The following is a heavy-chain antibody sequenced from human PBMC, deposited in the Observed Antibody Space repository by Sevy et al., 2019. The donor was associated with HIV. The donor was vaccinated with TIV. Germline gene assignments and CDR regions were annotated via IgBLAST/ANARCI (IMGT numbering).Heavy chain of an antibody. D-gene: IGHD2-21*01. CDR1: GGSITSGGYY. V-gene: IGHV4-31*03. CDR2: FYYSGNT. J-gene: IGHJ3*02. CDR3: ARAVAYPDAFDI. Sequence: SETLSLTCTVSGGSITSGGYYRNWLRQHPGKGLEWIGYFYYSGNTYYTPSLKSRVTISVDTSKKQFSLELSSVTAADTAVYYCARAVAYPDAFDIWGQGTMVTVSS.